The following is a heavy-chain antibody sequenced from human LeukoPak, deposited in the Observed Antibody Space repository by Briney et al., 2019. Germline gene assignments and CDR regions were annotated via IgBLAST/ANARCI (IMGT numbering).Heavy chain of an antibody. D-gene: IGHD1-1*01. Sequence: PGRPLRLSCVVSAFTFSGYSMHWVRQAPGKGLEWVAFVSHDGSNKYCADSLKGRFTISRDNSKNTLFLQMNSLRPEDTAVYYCARVGYDYNWYDAFDIWGQGTMVTVSS. CDR1: AFTFSGYS. V-gene: IGHV3-30-3*01. CDR2: VSHDGSNK. CDR3: ARVGYDYNWYDAFDI. J-gene: IGHJ3*02.